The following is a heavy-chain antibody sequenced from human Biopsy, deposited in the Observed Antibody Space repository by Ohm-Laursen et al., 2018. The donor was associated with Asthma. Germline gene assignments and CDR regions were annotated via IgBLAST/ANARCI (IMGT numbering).Heavy chain of an antibody. CDR2: LIPVLGTP. CDR3: ARGYSGSDRTVYYYSGLEV. J-gene: IGHJ6*02. V-gene: IGHV1-69*13. Sequence: SVKVSCKSSGDSFSNYAISWVRQAPGQGLEWMGGLIPVLGTPDHAQMFEGRVTITADESTSTAYMELSSLSSEDTAVYYCARGYSGSDRTVYYYSGLEVWGQGTTVTVSS. D-gene: IGHD5-12*01. CDR1: GDSFSNYA.